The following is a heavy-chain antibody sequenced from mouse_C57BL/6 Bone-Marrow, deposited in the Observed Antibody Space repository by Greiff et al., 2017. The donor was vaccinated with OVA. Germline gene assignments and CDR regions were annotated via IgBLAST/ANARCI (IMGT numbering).Heavy chain of an antibody. CDR3: TRDPLYYYGSSFYYYAMDY. Sequence: VMLVESGEGLVKPGGSLKLSCAASGFTFSSYAMSWVRQTPEKRLEWVAYISSGGDYIYYADTVKGRFTISRDNARNPLYLQMSSLKSEDTAMYYCTRDPLYYYGSSFYYYAMDYWGQGTSVTVSS. J-gene: IGHJ4*01. D-gene: IGHD1-1*01. CDR2: ISSGGDYI. V-gene: IGHV5-9-1*02. CDR1: GFTFSSYA.